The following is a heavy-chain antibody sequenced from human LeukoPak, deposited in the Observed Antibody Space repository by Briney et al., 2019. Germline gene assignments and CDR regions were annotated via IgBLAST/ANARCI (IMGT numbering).Heavy chain of an antibody. CDR2: INHSGRT. Sequence: SETLSLTCAVYGGSFSGYYWTWIRQPPGKGLEWIGEINHSGRTNYNPSLKSRVTISVDTSNNQFSLKLSSVTAADTAVYYCARVYGSGRHFDYWGQGTLVTVSS. CDR1: GGSFSGYY. CDR3: ARVYGSGRHFDY. V-gene: IGHV4-34*01. J-gene: IGHJ4*02. D-gene: IGHD3-10*01.